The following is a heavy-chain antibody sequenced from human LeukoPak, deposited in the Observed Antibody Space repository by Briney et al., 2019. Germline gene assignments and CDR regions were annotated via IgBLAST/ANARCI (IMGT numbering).Heavy chain of an antibody. CDR1: GGSISSGGYY. J-gene: IGHJ4*02. V-gene: IGHV4-31*03. CDR2: IYYSGST. Sequence: SQTLSLTCTVSGGSISSGGYYWSWIRQHPGKGLEWIGYIYYSGSTYYNPSLKSRVTISVDTSKNQFSLKLSSVTAADTAVCYCARVTPSGWYFFDYWGQGTLVTVSS. D-gene: IGHD6-19*01. CDR3: ARVTPSGWYFFDY.